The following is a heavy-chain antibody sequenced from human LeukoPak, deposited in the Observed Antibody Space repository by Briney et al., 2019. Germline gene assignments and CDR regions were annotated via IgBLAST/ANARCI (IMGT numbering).Heavy chain of an antibody. CDR3: AKNVVGTTD. V-gene: IGHV3-23*01. Sequence: PGGSLRLSCAASGFTFSSYAMSWVRQAPGKGLEWVSGISNSGANTYYADSVKGRFTISRDNSKNTLYLQMSSLRAEDTAVYHCAKNVVGTTDWGQGTLVTVAS. J-gene: IGHJ1*01. CDR2: ISNSGANT. D-gene: IGHD1-26*01. CDR1: GFTFSSYA.